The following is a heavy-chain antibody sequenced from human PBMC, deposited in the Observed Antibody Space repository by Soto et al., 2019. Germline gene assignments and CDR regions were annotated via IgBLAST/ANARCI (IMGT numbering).Heavy chain of an antibody. CDR3: ERANDFNAFDI. Sequence: EEQLVESGGDLVQPGGSLRLSCVASGFSVSSGYMNWVRQAPGKGPEWGSVIYRGGTTYEADFVKGRFTISRHDSKNTLYLQMNSLRPEDTAVYHCERANDFNAFDIWGPGTMVSVSS. D-gene: IGHD1-1*01. J-gene: IGHJ3*02. CDR1: GFSVSSGY. CDR2: IYRGGTT. V-gene: IGHV3-53*04.